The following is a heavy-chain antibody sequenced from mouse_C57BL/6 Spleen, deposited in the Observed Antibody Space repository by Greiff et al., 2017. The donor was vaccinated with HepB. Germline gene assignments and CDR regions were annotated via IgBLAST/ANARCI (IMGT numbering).Heavy chain of an antibody. CDR2: ISSGSSTI. CDR3: AIYGYAMDY. D-gene: IGHD1-1*01. CDR1: GFTFSDYG. Sequence: EVHLVESGGGLVKPGGSLKLSCAASGFTFSDYGMHWVRQAPEKGLEWVAYISSGSSTIYYADTVKGRFTISRDNAKTTLFLQMTSLRSEDTAMYYCAIYGYAMDYWGQGTSVTVSS. V-gene: IGHV5-17*01. J-gene: IGHJ4*01.